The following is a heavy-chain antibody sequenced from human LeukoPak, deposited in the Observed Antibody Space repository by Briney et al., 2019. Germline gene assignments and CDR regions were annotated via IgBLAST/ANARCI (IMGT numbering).Heavy chain of an antibody. Sequence: EASVKVSCKASGHTLTVHYIHWVRQGPGQGLEWLGWITLHSGHTHYAQKYQGKLTMTSDTSISTGYMELSTLQFDDTAVYYCAREGQLGLDNWGQAPWSPSPQ. CDR2: ITLHSGHT. D-gene: IGHD1-1*01. J-gene: IGHJ1*01. CDR1: GHTLTVHY. CDR3: AREGQLGLDN. V-gene: IGHV1-2*02.